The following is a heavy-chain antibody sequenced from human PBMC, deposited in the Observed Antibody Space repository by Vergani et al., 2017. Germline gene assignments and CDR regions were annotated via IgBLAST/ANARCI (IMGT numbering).Heavy chain of an antibody. D-gene: IGHD1-26*01. CDR2: IYYSGST. J-gene: IGHJ3*02. CDR1: GGSISSYY. Sequence: QVQLQESGPGLVKPSETLSLTCTVSGGSISSYYWSWIRQPPGKGLEWIGYIYYSGSTNYNPSLKCRVTISVDTSKNQFSLKLSSVTAADTAVYYCARMELLSAFDIWGQGTMVTVSS. CDR3: ARMELLSAFDI. V-gene: IGHV4-59*01.